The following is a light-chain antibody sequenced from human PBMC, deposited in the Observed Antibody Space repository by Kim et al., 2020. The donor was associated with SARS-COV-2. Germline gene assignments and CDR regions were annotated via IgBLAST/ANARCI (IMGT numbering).Light chain of an antibody. Sequence: ATIHCKSSQSVFDSSKNKNFLAWYQQKPGQPPKLLIYWTSTRESGVPDRFSGSGSGTDFALTISSLQAEDVAVYYCQQYYSSPLTFGGGTKVDIK. CDR1: QSVFDSSKNKNF. J-gene: IGKJ4*01. V-gene: IGKV4-1*01. CDR2: WTS. CDR3: QQYYSSPLT.